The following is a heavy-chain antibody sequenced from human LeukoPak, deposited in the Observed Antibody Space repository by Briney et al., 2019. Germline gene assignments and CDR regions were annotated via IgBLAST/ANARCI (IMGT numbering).Heavy chain of an antibody. J-gene: IGHJ3*02. Sequence: PGGSLRLSCAASGFTFSSYSMNWVRQAPGRGLEWVSSISSSSSYIYYADSVKGRFTISRDNAKNSLYLQMNSLRAEDTAVYYCAREGLFSFTHTNAFDIWGQGTMVTVSS. CDR2: ISSSSSYI. CDR3: AREGLFSFTHTNAFDI. CDR1: GFTFSSYS. V-gene: IGHV3-21*01. D-gene: IGHD2-2*01.